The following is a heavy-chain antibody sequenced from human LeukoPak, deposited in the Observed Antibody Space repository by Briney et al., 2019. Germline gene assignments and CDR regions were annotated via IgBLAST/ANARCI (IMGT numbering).Heavy chain of an antibody. CDR1: GGTFSSYA. Sequence: ASVKVSCKASGGTFSSYAISWVRQAPGQGHEWMGRIIPIFGTANYAQKFQGRVTITTDESTSTAYMELSSLRSEDTAVYYCARGIGEMATIPYFDYWGQGTLVTVSS. D-gene: IGHD5-24*01. J-gene: IGHJ4*02. CDR3: ARGIGEMATIPYFDY. V-gene: IGHV1-69*05. CDR2: IIPIFGTA.